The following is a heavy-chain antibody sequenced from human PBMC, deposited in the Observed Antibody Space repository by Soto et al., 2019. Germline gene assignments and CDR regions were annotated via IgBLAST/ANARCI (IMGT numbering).Heavy chain of an antibody. CDR3: TRHGSGDYFLFDP. J-gene: IGHJ5*02. CDR2: ASPDGTST. V-gene: IGHV3-74*01. D-gene: IGHD4-17*01. Sequence: EVQLVESGGGLVQPGGSVRLSCAASGFTFSSFWMHWVRQAPGKGLEWVSRASPDGTSTSYADSVKGRFTISRDNAKNTLFMQMNSLRAEDTAVYYCTRHGSGDYFLFDPWGQGTLVTVSS. CDR1: GFTFSSFW.